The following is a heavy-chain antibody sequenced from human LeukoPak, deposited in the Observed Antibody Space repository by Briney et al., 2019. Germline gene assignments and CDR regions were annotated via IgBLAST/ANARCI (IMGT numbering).Heavy chain of an antibody. CDR1: GYTFTSYY. Sequence: ASVKVSCKASGYTFTSYYMHWVRQAPGQGLEWMGIINPSGGSTSYAQKFQGRITMTRDMSTSTVYMELSSLRSEDTAVYYCARDPNLQWLAPNFDYWGQGTLVTVSS. D-gene: IGHD6-19*01. J-gene: IGHJ4*02. CDR2: INPSGGST. V-gene: IGHV1-46*01. CDR3: ARDPNLQWLAPNFDY.